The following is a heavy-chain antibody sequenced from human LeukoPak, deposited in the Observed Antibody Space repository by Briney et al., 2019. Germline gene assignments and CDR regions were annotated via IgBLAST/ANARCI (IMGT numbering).Heavy chain of an antibody. CDR2: IYYSGST. V-gene: IGHV4-59*08. CDR1: GGSISSYY. J-gene: IGHJ3*02. Sequence: SETLSLTCTVCGGSISSYYWSWMRQPRGQGREGMGYIYYSGSTNDNPSLKSRVTISVATSKTPFSLTLSSVTAADTAVYYCARQNTSYYDFWSGYYTGDAFDIWGQGTMVTVSS. D-gene: IGHD3-3*01. CDR3: ARQNTSYYDFWSGYYTGDAFDI.